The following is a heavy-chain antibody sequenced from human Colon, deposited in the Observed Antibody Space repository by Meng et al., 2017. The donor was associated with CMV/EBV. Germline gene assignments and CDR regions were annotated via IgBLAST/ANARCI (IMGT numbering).Heavy chain of an antibody. CDR1: GFTFANYE. CDR2: ISSSGNYI. CDR3: TRTFRYYFDF. Sequence: GGSLRLSCTASGFTFANYEMNWVRQAPGKGLEWVSSISSSGNYIYYADSVKGRFTTSRDNAKDSVDLLMTSLRAEDTAVYYCTRTFRYYFDFWGQGTLVTVSS. D-gene: IGHD2/OR15-2a*01. J-gene: IGHJ4*02. V-gene: IGHV3-48*03.